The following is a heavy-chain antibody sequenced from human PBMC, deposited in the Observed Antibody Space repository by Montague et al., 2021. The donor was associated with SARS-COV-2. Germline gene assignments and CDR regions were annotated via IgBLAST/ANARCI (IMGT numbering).Heavy chain of an antibody. CDR3: ARGHLSVSMIVVVFTSAPYYFDY. CDR2: IKQSGRT. Sequence: SETLSLTSAVYGGSFGDDHWSWIRQPPGKGLEWIGDIKQSGRTNYNPSLKSRVTISVDTSKNQFSLKLTSVTAADTAVYFCARGHLSVSMIVVVFTSAPYYFDYWGQGAQVTVSS. D-gene: IGHD3-22*01. J-gene: IGHJ4*02. V-gene: IGHV4-34*01. CDR1: GGSFGDDH.